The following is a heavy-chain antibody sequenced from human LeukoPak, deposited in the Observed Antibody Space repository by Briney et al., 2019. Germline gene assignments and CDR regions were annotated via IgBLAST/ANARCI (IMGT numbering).Heavy chain of an antibody. Sequence: PSQTLSLTCTVSGGSISSGGYYWSWIRQPPGKGLEWIGYIYHSGSTYYNPSLKSRVTISVDRSKNQFSLKLSSVTAADTAVYYCARAGEDIVVVPAANMSFDYWGQGTLVTVSS. CDR2: IYHSGST. CDR1: GGSISSGGYY. V-gene: IGHV4-30-2*01. CDR3: ARAGEDIVVVPAANMSFDY. J-gene: IGHJ4*02. D-gene: IGHD2-2*01.